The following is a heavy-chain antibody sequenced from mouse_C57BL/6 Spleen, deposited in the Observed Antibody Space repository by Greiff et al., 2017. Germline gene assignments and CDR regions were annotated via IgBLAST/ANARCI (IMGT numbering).Heavy chain of an antibody. D-gene: IGHD2-4*01. V-gene: IGHV1-82*01. CDR1: GYAFSSSW. J-gene: IGHJ3*01. CDR3: ANYDYDGGFAY. Sequence: VQRVESGPELVKPGASVKISCKASGYAFSSSWMNWVKQRPGKGLEWIGRIYPGDGDTNYNGKFKGKATLTADKSSSTAYMQLSSLTSEDSAVYFCANYDYDGGFAYWGQGTLVTVSA. CDR2: IYPGDGDT.